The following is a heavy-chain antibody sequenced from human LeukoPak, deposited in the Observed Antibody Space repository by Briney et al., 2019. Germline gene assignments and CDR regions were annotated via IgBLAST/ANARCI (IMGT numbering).Heavy chain of an antibody. CDR1: GGSFSGYY. CDR2: INHSGST. V-gene: IGHV4-34*01. CDR3: ARENEYAIGGWLDP. Sequence: SETLSLTCAVYGGSFSGYYWSWIRQPPGKGLEWIGEINHSGSTNYNPSLKSRVTISVDTSKNQFSLKLSSVTAADTAVYYCARENEYAIGGWLDPWGQGTLVTVSS. J-gene: IGHJ5*02. D-gene: IGHD2-8*01.